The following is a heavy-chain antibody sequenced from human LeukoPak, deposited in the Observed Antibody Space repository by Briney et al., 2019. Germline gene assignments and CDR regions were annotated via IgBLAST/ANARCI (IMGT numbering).Heavy chain of an antibody. CDR1: GYTFTSYD. CDR2: IIPIFGTA. D-gene: IGHD2-21*02. V-gene: IGHV1-69*13. CDR3: ARDPCGGDCYPSHDVY. Sequence: SVKVSCKASGYTFTSYDINWVRQATGQGLEWMGGIIPIFGTANYAQKFQGRVTITADESTSTAYMELSSLRSEDTAVYYCARDPCGGDCYPSHDVYWGQGTLVTVSS. J-gene: IGHJ4*02.